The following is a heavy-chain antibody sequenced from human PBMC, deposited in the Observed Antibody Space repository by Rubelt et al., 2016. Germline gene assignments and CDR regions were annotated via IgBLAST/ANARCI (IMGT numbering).Heavy chain of an antibody. Sequence: QVQLVQSGAEGKKPGASVKVSCKASGYTFTSYAMHWVRKATGQRLEWMGWINAGNGHTKYSQKFQGRVTITRDTSASTAYMELSSLRSEDTAVYYCARGLGLGYSSSWFNWFDPWGQEPWSPSPQ. CDR3: ARGLGLGYSSSWFNWFDP. J-gene: IGHJ5*02. CDR1: GYTFTSYA. CDR2: INAGNGHT. D-gene: IGHD6-13*01. V-gene: IGHV1-3*01.